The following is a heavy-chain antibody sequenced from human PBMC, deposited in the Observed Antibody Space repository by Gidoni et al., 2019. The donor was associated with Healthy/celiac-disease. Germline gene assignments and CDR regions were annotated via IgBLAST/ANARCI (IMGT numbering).Heavy chain of an antibody. CDR2: INHSGST. D-gene: IGHD2-2*01. Sequence: QVQLQQWGAGPLKPPETPSLPCPAHGGSFSGSPRSRIRQPPGKGLEWIGEINHSGSTNYDASLKSRVTRSVDTSKNQFSLKLSSVTAADTAVYYCAREGYCSSTSCYGSYYYYMDVWGKGTTVTVSS. CDR3: AREGYCSSTSCYGSYYYYMDV. J-gene: IGHJ6*03. CDR1: GGSFSGSP. V-gene: IGHV4-34*01.